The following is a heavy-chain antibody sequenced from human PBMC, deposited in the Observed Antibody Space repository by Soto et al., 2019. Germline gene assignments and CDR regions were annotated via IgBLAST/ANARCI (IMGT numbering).Heavy chain of an antibody. Sequence: QVQLVESGGGVVQPGRSLRLSCAASGFTFGTYGMHWVRQAPGKGLEWVAVIWYDGGNKYYADSVKGRFTISRDNSKNTLYLQMNSRRAEDTAMYYCARGYYYDTSSYYSAFDLWGQGTMVTVSS. CDR3: ARGYYYDTSSYYSAFDL. CDR1: GFTFGTYG. J-gene: IGHJ3*01. D-gene: IGHD3-22*01. V-gene: IGHV3-33*01. CDR2: IWYDGGNK.